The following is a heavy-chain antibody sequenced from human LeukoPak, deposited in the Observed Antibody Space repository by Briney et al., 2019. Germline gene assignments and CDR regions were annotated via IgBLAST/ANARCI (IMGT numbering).Heavy chain of an antibody. D-gene: IGHD3-10*01. CDR1: GITLSNYG. J-gene: IGHJ4*02. CDR2: IGERGGST. V-gene: IGHV3-23*01. CDR3: AKRGIVIRAVIIIGFHKEAYYFDY. Sequence: GGSLRLSCVVSGITLSNYGMSWVRQAPGKGLGWVSGIGERGGSTNYADSVKGRFIISRDTSKNTVYLQMNSLRVEDTAVYFCAKRGIVIRAVIIIGFHKEAYYFDYWGQGILVTVSS.